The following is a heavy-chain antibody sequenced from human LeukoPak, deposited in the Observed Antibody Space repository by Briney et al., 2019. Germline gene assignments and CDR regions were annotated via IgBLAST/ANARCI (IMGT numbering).Heavy chain of an antibody. CDR1: GGSISSGSYY. J-gene: IGHJ4*02. V-gene: IGHV4-61*02. CDR2: IYTSGST. Sequence: SQTLSLTCTVSGGSISSGSYYWSWIRQPAGKGLEWIGRIYTSGSTNYNPSLKSRVTISVDTSKNQFSLKLSSVTAADTAVYYCARGPDYWGQGTLVTVSS. CDR3: ARGPDY.